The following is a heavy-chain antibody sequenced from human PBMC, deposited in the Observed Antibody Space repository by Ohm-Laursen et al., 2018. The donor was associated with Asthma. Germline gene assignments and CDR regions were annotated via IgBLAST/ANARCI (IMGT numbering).Heavy chain of an antibody. CDR1: GFSFNTRGMR. D-gene: IGHD2-8*02. V-gene: IGHV2-70*04. CDR3: ARTSSLVDAFDI. Sequence: PTQTLTLTCTFSGFSFNTRGMRVSWIRQPPGKALEWLARIDWDDDKFYSTSLKTRLTISKDTSKNQVVLTMTNMDPVDTATYYCARTSSLVDAFDIWGQGTMVTVSS. J-gene: IGHJ3*02. CDR2: IDWDDDK.